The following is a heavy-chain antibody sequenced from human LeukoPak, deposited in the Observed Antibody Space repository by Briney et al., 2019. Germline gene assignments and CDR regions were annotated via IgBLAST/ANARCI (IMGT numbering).Heavy chain of an antibody. J-gene: IGHJ4*02. Sequence: GGSLRLSCAASGFTFSSYAMHWVRQAPGKGLEWVAVISYDGSNKYYADSVKGRFTISRDNSKNTLYLQLNSLRAEDTAVYYCANLEGDNLPVDYWGQGTLVTVSS. V-gene: IGHV3-30-3*01. D-gene: IGHD1-14*01. CDR1: GFTFSSYA. CDR3: ANLEGDNLPVDY. CDR2: ISYDGSNK.